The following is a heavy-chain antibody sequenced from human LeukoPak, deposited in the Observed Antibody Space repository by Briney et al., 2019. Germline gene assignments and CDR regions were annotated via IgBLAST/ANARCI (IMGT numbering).Heavy chain of an antibody. V-gene: IGHV1-8*03. Sequence: ASVKVSRTSSAYTFTSYDINWVRQANAQGLEWMGWMNTNRGNTGYAQKYQGRVTITRTTSISTAYMELRSLRSEDTAVYYCARGRLQDYYDSSGYHYYNYYYYMDVWGKGTTVTVSS. CDR1: AYTFTSYD. D-gene: IGHD3-22*01. CDR2: MNTNRGNT. CDR3: ARGRLQDYYDSSGYHYYNYYYYMDV. J-gene: IGHJ6*03.